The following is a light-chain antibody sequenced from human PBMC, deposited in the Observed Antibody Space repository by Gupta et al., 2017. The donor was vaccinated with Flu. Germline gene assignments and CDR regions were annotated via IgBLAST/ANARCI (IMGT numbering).Light chain of an antibody. V-gene: IGLV3-21*04. CDR3: QVWDSSSDPYV. CDR1: DIGTKN. J-gene: IGLJ1*01. Sequence: NTACSTRGSIDIGTKNVFWYQQQPGQAPTLVMYYDNNRRSGIPERFSGSNSGNTATLTISGVEAGDEADYYCQVWDSSSDPYVFGSGTKVTVL. CDR2: YDN.